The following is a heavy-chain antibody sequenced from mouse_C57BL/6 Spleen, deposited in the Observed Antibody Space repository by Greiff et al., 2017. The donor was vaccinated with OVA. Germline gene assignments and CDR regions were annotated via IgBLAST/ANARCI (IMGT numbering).Heavy chain of an antibody. CDR2: IRSGGST. Sequence: VQLQQSGPGLVQPSQSLSITCTVSGFSLTSYGVHWVRQSPGKGLEWLGVIRSGGSTDYNAAFISRLSISKDNSKRQVFFQMNSLQADDTAIYYSARNPKHYSGSSDWYFDDWGTGTTVTVSS. CDR1: GFSLTSYG. J-gene: IGHJ1*03. V-gene: IGHV2-2*01. D-gene: IGHD1-1*01. CDR3: ARNPKHYSGSSDWYFDD.